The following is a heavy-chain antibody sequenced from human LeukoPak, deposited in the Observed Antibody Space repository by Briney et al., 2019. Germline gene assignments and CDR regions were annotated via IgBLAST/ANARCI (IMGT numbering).Heavy chain of an antibody. CDR2: IKQDGRDK. J-gene: IGHJ4*02. CDR1: GFTFSSYW. Sequence: GGSLRLSCAASGFTFSSYWMSWVRQAPGKGLEWVANIKQDGRDKYYVDSVKGRFTISRDNAKNSVYLQMNSLRAEDTAVYYCARDRPMSGVSGSDYFDYWGQGTLVTVTS. V-gene: IGHV3-7*01. D-gene: IGHD6-19*01. CDR3: ARDRPMSGVSGSDYFDY.